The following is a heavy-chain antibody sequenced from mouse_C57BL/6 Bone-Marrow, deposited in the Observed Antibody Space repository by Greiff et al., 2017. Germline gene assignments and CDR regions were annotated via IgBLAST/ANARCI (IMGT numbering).Heavy chain of an antibody. CDR1: GYTFTSYW. Sequence: QLKQSGAELVRPGSSVKLSCKASGYTFTSYWMDWVKQRPGQGLEWIGNIYPSDSETHYNQKFKDKATLTVDKSSSTAYMQLSSLTSEDSAVYYCARKVTYYAMDYWGQGTSVTVSS. CDR2: IYPSDSET. CDR3: ARKVTYYAMDY. V-gene: IGHV1-61*01. J-gene: IGHJ4*01. D-gene: IGHD2-13*01.